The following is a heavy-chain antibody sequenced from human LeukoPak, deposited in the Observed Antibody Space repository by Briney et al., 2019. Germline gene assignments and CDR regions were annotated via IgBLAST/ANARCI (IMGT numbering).Heavy chain of an antibody. J-gene: IGHJ6*03. V-gene: IGHV3-48*01. CDR2: ISSSGKSI. D-gene: IGHD2-15*01. CDR1: GFTFSSYT. CDR3: ARGQDCSGGSCYLMYYYYYMDV. Sequence: GGSLRLSCAACGFTFSSYTMNWVRQAPGKGLEWVSYISSSGKSIYYADSVKGRFIISRDNAKNSLYLQMNSLRAEDTAVYYCARGQDCSGGSCYLMYYYYYMDVWGKGTTVTVSS.